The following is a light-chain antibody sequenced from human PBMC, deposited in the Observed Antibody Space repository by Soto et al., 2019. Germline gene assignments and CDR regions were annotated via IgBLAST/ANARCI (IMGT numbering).Light chain of an antibody. V-gene: IGLV2-11*01. CDR1: SSGVGGYNY. Sequence: QSALTQPRSVSGSPGQSVTISCTGTSSGVGGYNYVSWYQQHPGKAPKLMIYDVSKRPSGVPDRFSGSKSGNTASLTISGLQAEDEADYYCCSYAGSYTSYVVFGGGTKLPS. J-gene: IGLJ2*01. CDR2: DVS. CDR3: CSYAGSYTSYVV.